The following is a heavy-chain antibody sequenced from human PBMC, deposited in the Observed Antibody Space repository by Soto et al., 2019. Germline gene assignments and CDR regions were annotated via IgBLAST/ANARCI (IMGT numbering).Heavy chain of an antibody. Sequence: PGGSLRLSCAASGFTFSSYAMHWVRQAPGKGLGWVAVISYDGSNKYYADSVKGRFTISRDNSKNTLYLQMNSLRAEDTAVYYCARDYQGIAARTLGYWGQGTLVTVSS. J-gene: IGHJ4*02. CDR1: GFTFSSYA. V-gene: IGHV3-30-3*01. CDR3: ARDYQGIAARTLGY. CDR2: ISYDGSNK. D-gene: IGHD6-6*01.